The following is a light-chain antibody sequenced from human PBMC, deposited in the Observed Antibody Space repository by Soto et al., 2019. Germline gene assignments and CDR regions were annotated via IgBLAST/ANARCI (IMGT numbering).Light chain of an antibody. CDR1: QSVSSY. Sequence: EIVLTQSPATLCLSPGERATLSCRASQSVSSYLAWYQQKPGQAPRLLIYDASNRATGIPARFSGSGSGTVFTLTINILEPDDFAVYSCLQYHNLWAFGQGTRLEIK. CDR2: DAS. J-gene: IGKJ5*01. V-gene: IGKV3-11*01. CDR3: LQYHNLWA.